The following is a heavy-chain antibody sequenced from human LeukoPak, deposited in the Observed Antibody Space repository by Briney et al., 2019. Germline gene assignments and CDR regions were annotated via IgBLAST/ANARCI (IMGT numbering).Heavy chain of an antibody. D-gene: IGHD6-13*01. J-gene: IGHJ4*02. CDR2: IWYDGSNK. Sequence: GGSLRLSCAASGFTFSSYGMHWVRQAPGKGLEWVAVIWYDGSNKYYADSVKGRFTISRDNSKNTLYLQRNSLRAEDTAVYYCARDLGQHLVRGFDYWGQGTLVTVFS. CDR3: ARDLGQHLVRGFDY. CDR1: GFTFSSYG. V-gene: IGHV3-33*01.